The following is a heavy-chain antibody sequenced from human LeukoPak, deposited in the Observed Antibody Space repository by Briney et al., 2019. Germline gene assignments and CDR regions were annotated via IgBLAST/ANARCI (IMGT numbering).Heavy chain of an antibody. V-gene: IGHV3-21*01. J-gene: IGHJ4*02. Sequence: GGSLRLSCAASGFTFSSYSLNWVRQAPGKGLEWVSSISTSISYIYYADSVKGRFTISRDNAKNSLYLQMNSLRAEDTAVYYCARAPAPWAYYFDYWGQGTLVTVSS. CDR2: ISTSISYI. CDR3: ARAPAPWAYYFDY. D-gene: IGHD3-16*01. CDR1: GFTFSSYS.